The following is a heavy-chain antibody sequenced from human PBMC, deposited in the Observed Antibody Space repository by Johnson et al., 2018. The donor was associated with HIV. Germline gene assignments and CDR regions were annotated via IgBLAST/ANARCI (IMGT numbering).Heavy chain of an antibody. V-gene: IGHV3-74*01. CDR2: INSDGSST. D-gene: IGHD6-13*01. CDR1: GFTFSSYW. J-gene: IGHJ3*02. CDR3: AREQELIAERAFDI. Sequence: VQLVESGGGLVQPGGSLRLSCAAYGFTFSSYWMHWVRQAPGKGLVWVSRINSDGSSTTYADSVKGRFTISRDNAKNTLYLQMNSLRVEDTAVYYCAREQELIAERAFDIWGQGTMVTVSA.